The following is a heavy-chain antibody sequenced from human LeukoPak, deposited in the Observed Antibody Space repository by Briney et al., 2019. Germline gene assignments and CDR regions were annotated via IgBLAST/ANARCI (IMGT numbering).Heavy chain of an antibody. D-gene: IGHD4-23*01. V-gene: IGHV3-30-3*01. CDR1: GFTFSSYA. J-gene: IGHJ6*02. Sequence: GRSLRLSCAASGFTFSSYAMHWVRQAPGKGLEWVAVISYDGSNKYYADSVKGRFTISRDNAKNSLYLQMNSLRAEDTALYYCAKAGSGYRPFLNDYGGYEGMDVWGQGTTVTVSS. CDR3: AKAGSGYRPFLNDYGGYEGMDV. CDR2: ISYDGSNK.